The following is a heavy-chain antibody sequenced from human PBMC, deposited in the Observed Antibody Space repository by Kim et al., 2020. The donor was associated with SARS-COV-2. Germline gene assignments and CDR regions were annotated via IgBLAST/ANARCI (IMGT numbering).Heavy chain of an antibody. J-gene: IGHJ4*02. CDR3: AKGGVTIFGVVPEVDY. V-gene: IGHV3-30*18. D-gene: IGHD3-3*01. CDR2: ISYDGSNK. Sequence: GESLRLSCAASGFTFSSYGMHWVRQAPGKGLEWVAVISYDGSNKYYADSVKGRFTISRDNSKNTLYLQMNSLRAEETAVYYCAKGGVTIFGVVPEVDYWGQGTLVTVSS. CDR1: GFTFSSYG.